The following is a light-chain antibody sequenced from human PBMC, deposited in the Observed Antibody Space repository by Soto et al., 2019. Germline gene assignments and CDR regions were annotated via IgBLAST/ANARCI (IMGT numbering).Light chain of an antibody. CDR1: QSVSSSY. CDR3: QQYCSSSDT. CDR2: GAS. V-gene: IGKV3-20*01. J-gene: IGKJ2*01. Sequence: EIVLTQSPGTLSLSPGERATLSCRASQSVSSSYLAWYQQKPGQAPRLLIYGASSRATGIPDRFSGSGSGTDFTLTISRLEPEDFAVYYGQQYCSSSDTFGQGTKLESK.